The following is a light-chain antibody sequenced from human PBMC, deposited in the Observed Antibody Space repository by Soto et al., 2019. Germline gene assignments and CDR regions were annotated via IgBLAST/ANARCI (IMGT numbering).Light chain of an antibody. J-gene: IGKJ1*01. Sequence: DIQMTQSPSTLSGSVVDRVTITCLASQTISSWLSWYQQKPWKAPKLLIYKASTLKSFFPSSFSGSGTGTAFTLTIRSLQPDEFSTYYRQHYNSYSEAFGQGTKVDIK. CDR1: QTISSW. CDR2: KAS. V-gene: IGKV1-5*03. CDR3: QHYNSYSEA.